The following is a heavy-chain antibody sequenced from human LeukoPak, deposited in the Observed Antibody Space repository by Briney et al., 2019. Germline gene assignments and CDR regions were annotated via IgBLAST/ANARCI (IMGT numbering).Heavy chain of an antibody. Sequence: GGSLRLSCAASGFTFSSYAMSWVRQAPGKGLEWLATIKQDGSETHYVDSVKGRLSISRDNAKNSLYLQINSLGAEDTAVYYCARGGGWDQLLCHYWGQGTLVTVSS. J-gene: IGHJ4*02. CDR2: IKQDGSET. CDR1: GFTFSSYA. D-gene: IGHD2-2*01. CDR3: ARGGGWDQLLCHY. V-gene: IGHV3-7*01.